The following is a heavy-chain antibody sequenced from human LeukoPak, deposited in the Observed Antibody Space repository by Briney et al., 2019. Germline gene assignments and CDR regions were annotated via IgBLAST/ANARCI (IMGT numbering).Heavy chain of an antibody. Sequence: PGGSLRLSCAASGFTFDYYGMSWVRQGPGKGLEWVSAIDWNGGSTTYADSVKGRFTISRDNAKNSLYLQMNSLTAEDTAFYYCAREDHRSGPNWFDSWGQGTLVTVSS. CDR3: AREDHRSGPNWFDS. J-gene: IGHJ5*01. CDR1: GFTFDYYG. V-gene: IGHV3-20*04. CDR2: IDWNGGST. D-gene: IGHD3-22*01.